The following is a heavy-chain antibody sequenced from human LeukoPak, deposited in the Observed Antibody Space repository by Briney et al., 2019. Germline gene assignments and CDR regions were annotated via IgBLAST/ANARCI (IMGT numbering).Heavy chain of an antibody. CDR1: GFTFSSYA. CDR3: AKRMGDY. V-gene: IGHV3-23*01. CDR2: ISDSGGST. D-gene: IGHD2-8*01. J-gene: IGHJ4*02. Sequence: QPGGSLRLSCEASGFTFSSYAMSWVRQAPGKGLEWVSSISDSGGSTFYADSVKGRFTISRDKSKNTLYLQMNSLRAEDTAIYFCAKRMGDYWGQGTLVTVSS.